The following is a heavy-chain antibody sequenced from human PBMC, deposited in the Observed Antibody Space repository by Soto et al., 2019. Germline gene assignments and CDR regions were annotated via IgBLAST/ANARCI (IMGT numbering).Heavy chain of an antibody. CDR3: ARGDWNYGSPYYYYGMDV. CDR2: IIPIFGTA. V-gene: IGHV1-69*13. CDR1: GGTFSSYA. Sequence: SVKVSCKASGGTFSSYAISWVRQAPGQGLEWMGGIIPIFGTANYAQKFQGRVTITADESTSTAYMELSSLRSEDTAVYYCARGDWNYGSPYYYYGMDVWGQGTTVTVSS. J-gene: IGHJ6*02. D-gene: IGHD1-7*01.